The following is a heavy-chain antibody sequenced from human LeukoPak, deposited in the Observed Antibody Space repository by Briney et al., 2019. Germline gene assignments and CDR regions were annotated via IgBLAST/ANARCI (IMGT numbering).Heavy chain of an antibody. D-gene: IGHD2-2*01. CDR3: TRGPILLWMHNGMDV. V-gene: IGHV3-49*04. J-gene: IGHJ6*02. CDR2: IRCKAYGGTT. Sequence: GGSLRLSCTAYGFIFGDHAMSWVRQAPGKGLEWVGFIRCKAYGGTTEYTASVKGRFTISRDDSKSIAYLQMNSLETEDTALYYCTRGPILLWMHNGMDVWGQGTTVTVSS. CDR1: GFIFGDHA.